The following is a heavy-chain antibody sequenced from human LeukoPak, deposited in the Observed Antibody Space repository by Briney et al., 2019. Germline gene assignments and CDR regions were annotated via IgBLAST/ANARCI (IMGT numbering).Heavy chain of an antibody. CDR1: GFTVSSNY. J-gene: IGHJ6*02. D-gene: IGHD1-1*01. Sequence: GGSLRLSCAASGFTVSSNYMSWVRQAPGKGLEWVSVIYRGGSTYYADSVKGRFTISRDNSKNTLYLQMNSLRAEDTAVYYCARDLEPGTYYYYGMDVWGQGTTVTVSS. CDR2: IYRGGST. CDR3: ARDLEPGTYYYYGMDV. V-gene: IGHV3-53*05.